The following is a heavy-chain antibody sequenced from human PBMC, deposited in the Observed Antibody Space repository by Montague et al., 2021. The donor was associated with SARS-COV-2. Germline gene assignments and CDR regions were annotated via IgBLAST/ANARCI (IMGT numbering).Heavy chain of an antibody. CDR1: GFSLSTSGMC. CDR2: IDWDGDK. Sequence: PALVKPTQTLTLTCTFSGFSLSTSGMCMTWIRQPPGKALEWLARIDWDGDKYYNTSLKSRLTISKDTSKNLVVLTMTNMDPVDTATYYCARGPSDTYYYNGMDFWGRGTTDTVS. J-gene: IGHJ6*02. CDR3: ARGPSDTYYYNGMDF. V-gene: IGHV2-70*11.